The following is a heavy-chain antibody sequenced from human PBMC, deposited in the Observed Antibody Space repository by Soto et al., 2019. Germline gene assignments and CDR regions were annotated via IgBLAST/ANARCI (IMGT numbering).Heavy chain of an antibody. Sequence: QVQLQQSGAGLLKPSETLSLTCAVYGESFSGYIWTWIRQTPGKGLQLIGQINHSGSASYNPSLKRRVTISVHTSNSQCSLELSSVTAADTAVYYCARGLITGSHYSGGWYYFDSWGQGTQVTVSS. CDR1: GESFSGYI. D-gene: IGHD6-19*01. J-gene: IGHJ4*02. CDR3: ARGLITGSHYSGGWYYFDS. CDR2: INHSGSA. V-gene: IGHV4-34*01.